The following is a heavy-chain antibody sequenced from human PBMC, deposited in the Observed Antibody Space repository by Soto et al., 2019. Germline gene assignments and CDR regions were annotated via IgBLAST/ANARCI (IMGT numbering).Heavy chain of an antibody. V-gene: IGHV1-18*01. CDR1: GYTFTSYG. CDR3: ARDLGGSYYAPVDY. Sequence: QVQLVQSGAEVKKPGASVKVSCKASGYTFTSYGISWVRQAPGQGLEWMGWISAYNGNTKYAQKLQGRVTTTTDTXXSTGDRERRSRRYDDTAVYYGARDLGGSYYAPVDYWGQGTLVTVSS. CDR2: ISAYNGNT. J-gene: IGHJ4*02. D-gene: IGHD1-26*01.